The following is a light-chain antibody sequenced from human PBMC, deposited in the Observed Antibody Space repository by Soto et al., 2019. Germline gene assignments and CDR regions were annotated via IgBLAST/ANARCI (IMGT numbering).Light chain of an antibody. CDR3: MQALQTLLT. Sequence: DIVMTQSPLSLPVTPGEPASISCRSSXXXLHXXXXXXLDWYLQKPGQSPQLLIYLGSNRASGVPDRFSGSGSGTDFTLKISRVEAEDVGVYYCMQALQTLLTFGGGTKVEIK. V-gene: IGKV2-28*01. J-gene: IGKJ4*01. CDR1: XXXLHXXXXXX. CDR2: LGS.